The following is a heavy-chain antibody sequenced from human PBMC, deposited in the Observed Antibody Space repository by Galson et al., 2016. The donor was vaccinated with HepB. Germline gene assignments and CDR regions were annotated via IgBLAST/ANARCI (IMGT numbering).Heavy chain of an antibody. CDR2: IYPGDSDT. CDR1: GYSFTSYW. Sequence: QSGAEVKKPGESLKISCKGSGYSFTSYWIGWVRQMPGKGLEWMGIIYPGDSDTRYSPSFQGQVTISADKSISTAYLQRSSLKASDTAMYYCARQYSSTWYIKEYYFDYWGQGTLVTVSS. D-gene: IGHD6-13*01. J-gene: IGHJ4*02. CDR3: ARQYSSTWYIKEYYFDY. V-gene: IGHV5-51*01.